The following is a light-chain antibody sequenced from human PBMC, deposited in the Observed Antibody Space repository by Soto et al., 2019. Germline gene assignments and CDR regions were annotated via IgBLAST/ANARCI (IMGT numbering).Light chain of an antibody. J-gene: IGLJ2*01. CDR1: SSDVGGYNY. CDR3: SSYTSSSTLV. V-gene: IGLV2-14*01. CDR2: GVN. Sequence: QSALTQPASVSGSPGQSITISCTGTSSDVGGYNYVSWYQQHPGKAPKLMIYGVNNRPSGVSIRFSGSKSGNTASLTISGLQAEDEADYYCSSYTSSSTLVFGGGTKLTVL.